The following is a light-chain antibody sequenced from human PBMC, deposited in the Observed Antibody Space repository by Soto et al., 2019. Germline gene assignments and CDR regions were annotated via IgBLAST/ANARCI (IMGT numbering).Light chain of an antibody. CDR1: SSNIGAGYD. CDR2: GNK. Sequence: QSVLTQSPSVSGAPGQRVTISCTGSSSNIGAGYDVHWYQQLPGTAPKLLIYGNKNRPSGVPDRFSASKSGTSASLAIAGLQAEDEADYYCQSYASSLSRVFGTGTKVTV. CDR3: QSYASSLSRV. V-gene: IGLV1-40*01. J-gene: IGLJ1*01.